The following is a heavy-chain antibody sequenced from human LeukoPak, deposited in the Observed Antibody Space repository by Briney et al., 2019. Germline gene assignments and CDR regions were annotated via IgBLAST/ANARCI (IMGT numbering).Heavy chain of an antibody. Sequence: SQTLSLTCTVSGGSISSSGYYWSWIRQLPGKGLEWIGYIYYSGSAYYNPSLKSRVTISVDTSKNQFSLKLSSVTAADTAVYYCASDSGSNGAFDIWGQGTMVTVSS. CDR3: ASDSGSNGAFDI. D-gene: IGHD1-26*01. CDR1: GGSISSSGYY. CDR2: IYYSGSA. V-gene: IGHV4-31*03. J-gene: IGHJ3*02.